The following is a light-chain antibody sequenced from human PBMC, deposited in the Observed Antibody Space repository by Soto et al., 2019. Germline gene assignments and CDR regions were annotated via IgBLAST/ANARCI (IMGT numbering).Light chain of an antibody. CDR2: GAS. V-gene: IGKV1-12*01. Sequence: DIQMTQSPSFASASLGDSVTITCRASQDISSWVAWYQQRPGRAPTLLIYGASTLQSGVPSRFSGSGFGTEFTLTISNLLPEDVGTYYCQQANSFPVTFGQGTRLDIK. CDR3: QQANSFPVT. J-gene: IGKJ5*01. CDR1: QDISSW.